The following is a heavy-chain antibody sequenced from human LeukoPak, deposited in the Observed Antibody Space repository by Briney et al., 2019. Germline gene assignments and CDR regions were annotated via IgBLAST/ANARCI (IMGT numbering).Heavy chain of an antibody. J-gene: IGHJ5*02. D-gene: IGHD3-22*01. CDR2: IYYSGST. CDR1: GGSISSYY. CDR3: ARDYYDSSGYYFNRFDP. Sequence: PSETLSLTCTVSGGSISSYYWSWIRQPPGKGLEWIGYIYYSGSTNYNPSLKSRVTISVDTSKNQFSLKLSSVTAADTAVYYCARDYYDSSGYYFNRFDPWGQGTLVTVSS. V-gene: IGHV4-59*01.